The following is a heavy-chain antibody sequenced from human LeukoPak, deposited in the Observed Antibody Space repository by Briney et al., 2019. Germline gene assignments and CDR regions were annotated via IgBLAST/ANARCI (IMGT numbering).Heavy chain of an antibody. CDR1: GFTFSGTA. V-gene: IGHV3-73*01. CDR3: TALGIAAAGTDY. J-gene: IGHJ4*02. D-gene: IGHD6-13*01. Sequence: GGSLRLSCAASGFTFSGTAMHWVRQASGKGLEWVGRIRSKANSFATAYAASAEGRFTISRDDSENTAYLQMSSLKTEDTATYYCTALGIAAAGTDYWGQGTLVTVSS. CDR2: IRSKANSFAT.